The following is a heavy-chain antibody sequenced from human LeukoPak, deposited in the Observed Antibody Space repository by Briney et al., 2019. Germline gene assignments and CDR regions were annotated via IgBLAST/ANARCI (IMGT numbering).Heavy chain of an antibody. J-gene: IGHJ3*02. Sequence: PSETLSLTRTLSRGAISSSYWGSIREPPGKGVEWFRYIYYSGSTTYNPSPKSRVTISVETSQNQFSPKLSSVSAADTPVYYCAGQTETIRNYDKGPYAFDIWGQGTMVTVSS. CDR3: AGQTETIRNYDKGPYAFDI. CDR1: RGAISSSY. D-gene: IGHD1-7*01. V-gene: IGHV4-59*08. CDR2: IYYSGST.